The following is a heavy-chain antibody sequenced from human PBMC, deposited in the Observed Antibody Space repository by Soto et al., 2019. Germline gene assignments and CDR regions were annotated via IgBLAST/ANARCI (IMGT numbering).Heavy chain of an antibody. J-gene: IGHJ6*02. CDR2: LSSSSSTI. D-gene: IGHD1-26*01. Sequence: PGGSLRLSCAASGFTFSNYSMNWVRQAPGKGLEWVSYLSSSSSTIYYADSVKGRFTISRDNAKNSLYLQMNCLRAEDTAVYYCARVDSGSGHGYYCYGMDVWGQGTTVTVSS. CDR3: ARVDSGSGHGYYCYGMDV. CDR1: GFTFSNYS. V-gene: IGHV3-48*01.